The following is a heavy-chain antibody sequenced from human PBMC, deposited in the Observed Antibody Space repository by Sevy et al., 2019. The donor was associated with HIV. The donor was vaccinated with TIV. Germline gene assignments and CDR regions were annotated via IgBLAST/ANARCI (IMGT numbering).Heavy chain of an antibody. CDR2: IYYSGST. J-gene: IGHJ6*02. D-gene: IGHD3-22*01. V-gene: IGHV4-59*01. CDR1: GGSISSYY. Sequence: SETLSLTCTVSGGSISSYYWSWIRQPPGKGLEWIGYIYYSGSTHYNPSLKSRVTISVDTSKNQFSLKLSSVTAADTAVYYCAGTYYYDSSGYPTNYYYGMDVWGQGTTVTVSS. CDR3: AGTYYYDSSGYPTNYYYGMDV.